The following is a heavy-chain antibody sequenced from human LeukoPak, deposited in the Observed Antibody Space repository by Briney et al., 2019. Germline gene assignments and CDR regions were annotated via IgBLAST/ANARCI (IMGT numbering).Heavy chain of an antibody. D-gene: IGHD2-15*01. CDR1: GYTFTSYG. CDR2: ISAYNGNT. Sequence: GASVKVSCKASGYTFTSYGISWVRQAPGQGLEWMGWISAYNGNTNYAQKHQGRVTMTTDTSTSTAYMELRSLRSDDTAVYYCARDYDVVVVAAEGTDGMDVWGQGTTVTVSS. CDR3: ARDYDVVVVAAEGTDGMDV. V-gene: IGHV1-18*01. J-gene: IGHJ6*02.